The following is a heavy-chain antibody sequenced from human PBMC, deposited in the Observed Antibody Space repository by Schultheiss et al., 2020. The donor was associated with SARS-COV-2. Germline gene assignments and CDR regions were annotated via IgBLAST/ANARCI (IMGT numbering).Heavy chain of an antibody. CDR2: IYYSGST. CDR1: GGSISSYY. CDR3: ARGPSLLFDY. V-gene: IGHV4-59*08. D-gene: IGHD3-10*01. Sequence: SETLSLTCTVSGGSISSYYWNWIRQPPGKGLEWIGYIYYSGSTNYNPSLKSRVTISVDTSKNQFSLKLSSVTAADTAVYYCARGPSLLFDYWGQGTLVTVSS. J-gene: IGHJ4*02.